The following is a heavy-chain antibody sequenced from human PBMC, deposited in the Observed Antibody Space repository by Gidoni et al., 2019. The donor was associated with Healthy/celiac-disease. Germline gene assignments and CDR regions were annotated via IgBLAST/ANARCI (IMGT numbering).Heavy chain of an antibody. Sequence: QVQLVESGGGVVQPGRSLRLSWAASGCTFSSYGMHWVRQAPGKGLEWVAVIWYDGSNKYYADSVKGRFTISRDNSKNTLYLQMNSLRAEDTAVYYCARDLYDFWSGYYGYGMDVWGQGTTVTVSS. CDR3: ARDLYDFWSGYYGYGMDV. V-gene: IGHV3-33*01. D-gene: IGHD3-3*01. J-gene: IGHJ6*02. CDR2: IWYDGSNK. CDR1: GCTFSSYG.